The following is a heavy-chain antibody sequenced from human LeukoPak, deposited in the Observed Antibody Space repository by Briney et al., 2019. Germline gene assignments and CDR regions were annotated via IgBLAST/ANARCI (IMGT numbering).Heavy chain of an antibody. CDR1: GFTFSSDG. CDR2: ISGGGGST. V-gene: IGHV3-23*01. D-gene: IGHD2-15*01. Sequence: QPGGTLRLSCAAPGFTFSSDGMSWVRQAPGKGLEWVSAISGGGGSTYYADSVKGRFTISRDNSKNTLYLQMNSLRAEDTAVYYCAKDRGSGYCSGGSCLLFDYWGQGTLVTVSS. J-gene: IGHJ4*02. CDR3: AKDRGSGYCSGGSCLLFDY.